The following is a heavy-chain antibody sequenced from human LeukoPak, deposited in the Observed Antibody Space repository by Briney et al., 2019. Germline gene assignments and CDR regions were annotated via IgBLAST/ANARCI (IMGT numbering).Heavy chain of an antibody. CDR2: ISSSSSTI. D-gene: IGHD3-3*01. V-gene: IGHV3-48*04. J-gene: IGHJ6*03. CDR3: ARRSGYLSYYYYYYMDV. CDR1: GFTFSSYS. Sequence: GGPLRLSCAASGFTFSSYSMNWVRQAPGKGLEWVSYISSSSSTIYYADSVKGRFTISRDNAKNSLYLQMNSLRAEDTAVYYCARRSGYLSYYYYYYMDVWGKGTTVTVSS.